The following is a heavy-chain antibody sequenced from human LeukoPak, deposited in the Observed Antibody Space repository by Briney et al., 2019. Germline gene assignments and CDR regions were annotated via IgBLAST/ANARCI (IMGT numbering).Heavy chain of an antibody. V-gene: IGHV4-39*01. J-gene: IGHJ4*02. CDR2: IYYGGTT. CDR3: ARHDGRGGATMGALDY. D-gene: IGHD4/OR15-4a*01. Sequence: SETLSLTCTVSGGSISSSCYFWGRIRQPPGTGLEWIGSIYYGGTTYYNPSLKSRVTISVDTSKNQFSLNLSSVTATDTAVYYCARHDGRGGATMGALDYWGRGTLVTVSS. CDR1: GGSISSSCYF.